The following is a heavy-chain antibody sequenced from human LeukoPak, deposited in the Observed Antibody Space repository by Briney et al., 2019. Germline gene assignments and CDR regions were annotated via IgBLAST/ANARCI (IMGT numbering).Heavy chain of an antibody. V-gene: IGHV3-64*01. J-gene: IGHJ5*01. CDR2: ISSNGGAT. CDR3: AREIGWYDF. CDR1: EFTFSRYP. Sequence: GGSLRLSCAASEFTFSRYPMHWVRQAPGKGLEYVSAISSNGGATCYGNSVKGRFTISRDNSKNTLYLQMGSLRPEDTAVYYCAREIGWYDFWGQGTLVTVSS.